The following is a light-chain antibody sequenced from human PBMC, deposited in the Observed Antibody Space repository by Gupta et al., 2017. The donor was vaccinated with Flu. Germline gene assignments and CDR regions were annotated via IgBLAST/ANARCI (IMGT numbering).Light chain of an antibody. Sequence: QSALTQPPSASGSPGQSITISCTGTSSDIGAYKYVSWHQQHAGKAPKLIIDEVTKRPSGVPDRVSGSKSGNTASLTVSGLQAEDEGDYYCSSHTVSDTFVFGTGTAVTVL. CDR2: EVT. V-gene: IGLV2-8*01. J-gene: IGLJ1*01. CDR1: SSDIGAYKY. CDR3: SSHTVSDTFV.